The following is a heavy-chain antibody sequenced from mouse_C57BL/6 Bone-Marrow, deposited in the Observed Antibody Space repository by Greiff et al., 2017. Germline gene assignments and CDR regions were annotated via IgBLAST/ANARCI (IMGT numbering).Heavy chain of an antibody. CDR3: TREIYYGNPYYYAMDY. Sequence: VQLKQSGPELVKPGASVKISCKASGYTFTSYWMHWVKQRPGQGLEWIGAIYPGNSDTSYNQKFKGKAKLTAVTSASTAYMELSSLTNEDSAVYYCTREIYYGNPYYYAMDYWGQGTSVTVSS. J-gene: IGHJ4*01. CDR1: GYTFTSYW. CDR2: IYPGNSDT. D-gene: IGHD2-1*01. V-gene: IGHV1-5*01.